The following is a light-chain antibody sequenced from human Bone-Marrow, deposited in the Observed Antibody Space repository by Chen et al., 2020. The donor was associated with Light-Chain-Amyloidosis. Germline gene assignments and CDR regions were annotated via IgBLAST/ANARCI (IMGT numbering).Light chain of an antibody. V-gene: IGLV1-51*01. CDR1: SSTIGNND. J-gene: IGLJ3*02. CDR2: ANN. CDR3: GTWDTSVRAGGV. Sequence: QSVLTQPPSVSAAPGQKVTISCSGTSSTIGNNDISWFQHLPGRAPKLLIYANNKRPSGVPDRFSGSKSGTSATLGITGLQAGDEAVYYCGTWDTSVRAGGVFGGGTKLTV.